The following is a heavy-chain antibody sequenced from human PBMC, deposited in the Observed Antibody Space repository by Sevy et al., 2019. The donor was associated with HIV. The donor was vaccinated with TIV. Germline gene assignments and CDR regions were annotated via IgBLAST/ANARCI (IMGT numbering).Heavy chain of an antibody. CDR1: GFTFSSYS. D-gene: IGHD3-22*01. V-gene: IGHV3-48*02. CDR2: ISSSSSTI. Sequence: GGSLRLSCAASGFTFSSYSMNWVRQAPGKGLEWVSYISSSSSTIYYADSVKGRFTISRDNSKNSLYLQMNSLGDEDTAVYYCASDPMIVVVTYFDYWGQGTLVTVSS. CDR3: ASDPMIVVVTYFDY. J-gene: IGHJ4*02.